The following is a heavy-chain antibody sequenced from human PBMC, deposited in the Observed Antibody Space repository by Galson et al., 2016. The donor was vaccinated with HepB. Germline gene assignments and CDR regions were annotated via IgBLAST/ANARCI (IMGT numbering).Heavy chain of an antibody. J-gene: IGHJ5*01. V-gene: IGHV3-23*01. CDR3: AGLCYRSTWFDY. D-gene: IGHD6-13*01. Sequence: SLRLSCAASGFTFREFAMHWIRQAPGKGLEWVATVSGTGNNAWYADSVKGRFTISRDNSKNTLSLQMSSLRADDTALYFCAGLCYRSTWFDYWGQGTLVTVSS. CDR2: VSGTGNNA. CDR1: GFTFREFA.